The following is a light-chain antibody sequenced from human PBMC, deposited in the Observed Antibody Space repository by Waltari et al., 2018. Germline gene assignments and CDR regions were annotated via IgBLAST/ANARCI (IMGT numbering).Light chain of an antibody. CDR1: QGISSY. CDR3: QQLNSYPPALT. V-gene: IGKV1-9*01. CDR2: AAS. J-gene: IGKJ4*01. Sequence: IQLTQSPSSLSASVGDRVTITCRARQGISSYLAWYQQKPGKAPKLLIYAASTLQSGVPSRFSGSGSGTDFTLTISSLQPEDFATYYCQQLNSYPPALTFGGGTKVEIK.